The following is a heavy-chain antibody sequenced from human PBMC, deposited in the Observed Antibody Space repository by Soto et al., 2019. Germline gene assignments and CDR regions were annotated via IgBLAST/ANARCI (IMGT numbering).Heavy chain of an antibody. CDR2: INTDGST. CDR1: GFTFSSNP. CDR3: AKNYYFDS. Sequence: EVQLLESGGGLIQPGGSLSLSCATSGFTFSSNPMSWARQAPGTGLEWVSSINTDGSTYYTDSVKGRFTISRDNSRNTLYLQMNNLRAEDTAIYYCAKNYYFDSWGQGTLVTVSS. J-gene: IGHJ4*02. V-gene: IGHV3-23*01.